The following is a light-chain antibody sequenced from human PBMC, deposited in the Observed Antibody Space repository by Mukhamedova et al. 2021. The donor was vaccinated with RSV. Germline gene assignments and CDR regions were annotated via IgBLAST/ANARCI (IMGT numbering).Light chain of an antibody. CDR2: GNS. CDR3: SSYTSSSTLYV. CDR1: SSNIGAGYD. V-gene: IGLV1-40*01. Sequence: TRSSSNIGAGYDVHWYQQLPGTAPKLLIYGNSNRPSGVPDRFSGSKSGNTASLTISGLQAEDEADYYCSSYTSSSTLYV. J-gene: IGLJ1*01.